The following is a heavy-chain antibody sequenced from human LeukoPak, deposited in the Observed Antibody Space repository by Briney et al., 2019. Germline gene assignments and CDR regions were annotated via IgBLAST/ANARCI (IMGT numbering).Heavy chain of an antibody. V-gene: IGHV3-30-3*01. CDR1: GFIFSSYA. CDR2: ILYDGSNK. J-gene: IGHJ3*02. CDR3: ARDSQTDDAFHI. D-gene: IGHD1-1*01. Sequence: PGRSLRLSCAASGFIFSSYAMHWVRQAPGTGLEWVSVILYDGSNKYYADSVKGRFTISRDNSKNTLYLQMNSLRAEDTAVYFCARDSQTDDAFHIWGQGTMVTVSS.